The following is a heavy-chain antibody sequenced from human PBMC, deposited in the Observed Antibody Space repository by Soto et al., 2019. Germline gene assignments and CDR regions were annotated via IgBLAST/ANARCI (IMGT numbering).Heavy chain of an antibody. Sequence: PGGSLRLSCEASGFTFSSYNIHWVRQAPGKGLEWVAVISYDGSKKYYADSVKGRFTISRDNYKNTLYLQVYSLRAEDTAVYYCARDLGYSYDFYYYYGMDVWGQGTTVTVSS. CDR1: GFTFSSYN. J-gene: IGHJ6*02. CDR2: ISYDGSKK. D-gene: IGHD5-18*01. V-gene: IGHV3-30-3*01. CDR3: ARDLGYSYDFYYYYGMDV.